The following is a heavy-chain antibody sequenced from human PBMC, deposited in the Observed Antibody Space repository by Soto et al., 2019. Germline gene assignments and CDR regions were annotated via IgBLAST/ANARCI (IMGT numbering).Heavy chain of an antibody. V-gene: IGHV1-69*13. CDR3: ARGRSHYYDSSGSFDY. CDR1: GGTFSSYA. Sequence: SVKVSCKASGGTFSSYAISWVRQAPGQGLEWMGGIIPIFGTANYAQKFQGRVTITADESTSTAYMELSSLRSEDTAVYYCARGRSHYYDSSGSFDYWGQGTLVTSPQ. CDR2: IIPIFGTA. J-gene: IGHJ4*02. D-gene: IGHD3-22*01.